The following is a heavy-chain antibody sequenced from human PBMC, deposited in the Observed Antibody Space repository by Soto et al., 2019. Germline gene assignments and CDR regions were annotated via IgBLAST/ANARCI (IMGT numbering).Heavy chain of an antibody. CDR1: GGSISSYY. V-gene: IGHV4-59*01. CDR3: ARASPYSSSWYAFDY. CDR2: IYYSGST. D-gene: IGHD6-13*01. Sequence: SETLSLTCTVSGGSISSYYWSWIRQPPGKGLEWIGYIYYSGSTNYNPSLKSRVTISVDTSKNQFSLKLSSVTAADTAVYYCARASPYSSSWYAFDYWGQGTLVTVS. J-gene: IGHJ4*02.